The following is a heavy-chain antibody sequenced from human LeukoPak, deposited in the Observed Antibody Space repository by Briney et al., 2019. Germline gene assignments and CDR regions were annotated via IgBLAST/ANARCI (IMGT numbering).Heavy chain of an antibody. Sequence: SETLSLTCTVSGGSISSYYWSWVRQPPGKGLEWIGYIYYSGSTNYNPSLNSRVTISVDTSKNQFSLKLSSVTAADTAVYYCARVESGYGDYLHTALAEYFQHWGQGTLVTVSS. CDR1: GGSISSYY. CDR3: ARVESGYGDYLHTALAEYFQH. CDR2: IYYSGST. V-gene: IGHV4-59*01. J-gene: IGHJ1*01. D-gene: IGHD4-17*01.